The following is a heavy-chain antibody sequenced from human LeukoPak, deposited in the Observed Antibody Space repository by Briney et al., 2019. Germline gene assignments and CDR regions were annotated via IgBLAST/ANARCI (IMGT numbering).Heavy chain of an antibody. V-gene: IGHV1-18*01. CDR1: RGTFSSYA. J-gene: IGHJ1*01. CDR3: ARYYYPYEYFQH. CDR2: ITAYNSGDT. Sequence: ASVKVSCKASRGTFSSYASSWVRQAPGQGLEWMGWITAYNSGDTKYAQDFQGRVTMTTDTSTSTAYMELRSLRSDDTAAYYCARYYYPYEYFQHWGQGTLVTVSS. D-gene: IGHD2/OR15-2a*01.